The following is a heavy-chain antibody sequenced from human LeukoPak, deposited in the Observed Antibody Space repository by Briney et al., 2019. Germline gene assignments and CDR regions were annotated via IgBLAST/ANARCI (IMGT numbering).Heavy chain of an antibody. J-gene: IGHJ4*02. CDR3: ATGAEMATIAAPYFDY. V-gene: IGHV1-24*01. CDR2: FDPEDGET. D-gene: IGHD5-24*01. CDR1: GYTLTELS. Sequence: ASVKVSCKVSGYTLTELSMHWVRQAPGKGLEWMGGFDPEDGETIYAQKFQGRVTMTEDTSTDTAYMELSSLRSEDTAVYYCATGAEMATIAAPYFDYWGQGTLVTVSS.